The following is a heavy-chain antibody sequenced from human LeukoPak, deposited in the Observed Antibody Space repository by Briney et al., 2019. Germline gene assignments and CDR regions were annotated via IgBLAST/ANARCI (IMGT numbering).Heavy chain of an antibody. J-gene: IGHJ4*02. D-gene: IGHD2-2*01. CDR1: GCTFTSYA. CDR2: INAGNGNT. V-gene: IGHV1-3*01. Sequence: ASVKVSCKASGCTFTSYAMHWVRQAPGQRLEWMGWINAGNGNTKYSQKFQGRVTITRDTSASTAYMELSSLRSEDTAVYYCARGSIVVVPAALEFDYWGQGTLVTVSS. CDR3: ARGSIVVVPAALEFDY.